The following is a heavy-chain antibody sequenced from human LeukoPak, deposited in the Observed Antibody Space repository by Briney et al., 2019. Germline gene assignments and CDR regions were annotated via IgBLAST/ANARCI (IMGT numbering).Heavy chain of an antibody. CDR1: GNSISNNY. CDR3: ARAWSGYSSLDY. Sequence: SETLSLTCSVSGNSISNNYWGWNRQPPGKGLEWIGYIYDSGSTSYNPSLKSRVTISVDTSKNQFSLKVSSVTAADTAVYYCARAWSGYSSLDYWGQGTQVTVSS. CDR2: IYDSGST. J-gene: IGHJ4*02. V-gene: IGHV4-59*01. D-gene: IGHD3-3*01.